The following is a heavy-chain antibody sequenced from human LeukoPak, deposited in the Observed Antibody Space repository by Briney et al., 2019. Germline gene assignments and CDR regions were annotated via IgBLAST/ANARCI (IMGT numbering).Heavy chain of an antibody. J-gene: IGHJ4*02. Sequence: ASVTVSCKASGGTFSSYAISWVRQAPGQGLEWMGRIIPILGIANYTRKLQGRVTITADKSTSTAYMELSSLRSEDTAVYYCARDKGNYYGSGSYYPFDYWGQGTLVTVSS. CDR1: GGTFSSYA. CDR2: IIPILGIA. V-gene: IGHV1-69*04. D-gene: IGHD3-10*01. CDR3: ARDKGNYYGSGSYYPFDY.